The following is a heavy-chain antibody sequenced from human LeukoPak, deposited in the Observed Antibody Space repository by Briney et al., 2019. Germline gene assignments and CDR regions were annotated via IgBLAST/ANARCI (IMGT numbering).Heavy chain of an antibody. D-gene: IGHD6-19*01. Sequence: ASVKVSCKASGYTFTSYGISWVRQAPGQGLEWMGWISAYNGNTNYAQKLQGRVTMTTDTSTSTAYMELRSLRSDDTAVYYCARDRGIAVAAFGIAFDIWGQGTMVTVSS. CDR3: ARDRGIAVAAFGIAFDI. V-gene: IGHV1-18*01. J-gene: IGHJ3*02. CDR1: GYTFTSYG. CDR2: ISAYNGNT.